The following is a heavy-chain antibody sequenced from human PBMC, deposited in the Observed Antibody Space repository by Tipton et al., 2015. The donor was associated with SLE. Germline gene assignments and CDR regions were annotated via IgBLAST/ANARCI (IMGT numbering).Heavy chain of an antibody. D-gene: IGHD2-15*01. CDR1: GGSISSHY. CDR2: IYYSGST. V-gene: IGHV4-59*11. Sequence: TLSLTCTVSGGSISSHYWSWIRQPPGKGLEWIGYIYYSGSTNYNPSLKSRVTISVDTSKNQFSLKLSSVTAADTAVYYCASLYCSGGSCYWGQGTLVTVSS. J-gene: IGHJ4*02. CDR3: ASLYCSGGSCY.